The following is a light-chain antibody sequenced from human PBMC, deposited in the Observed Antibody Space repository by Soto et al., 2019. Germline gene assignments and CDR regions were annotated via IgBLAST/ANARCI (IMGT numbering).Light chain of an antibody. V-gene: IGLV1-44*01. J-gene: IGLJ2*01. Sequence: QSVLTQPPSASTTPGQRVTISCSGSSSNIGSNTVNWYQQLPGTAPKLLIYNNNQRPSGVPDRISGSKSATSASLAISGLQSEDEADYYCEAWDDSLNGVLFGGGTKVTVL. CDR2: NNN. CDR3: EAWDDSLNGVL. CDR1: SSNIGSNT.